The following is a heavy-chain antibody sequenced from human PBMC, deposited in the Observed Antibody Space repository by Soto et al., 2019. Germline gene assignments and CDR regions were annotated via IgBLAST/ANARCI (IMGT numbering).Heavy chain of an antibody. J-gene: IGHJ4*02. CDR3: ARAEDDYGDQDHFDF. CDR1: GFAFSNYA. D-gene: IGHD4-17*01. CDR2: VGGSGDRT. V-gene: IGHV3-23*01. Sequence: EVQLLESGGDLVQPGGSLRLSCAASGFAFSNYAMSWVRQAPGKGLEWVSGVGGSGDRTYYADFVTGRFTVSRDNSKNTMYLQMNSLRVENTAIYYCARAEDDYGDQDHFDFWGQGTLVTVSS.